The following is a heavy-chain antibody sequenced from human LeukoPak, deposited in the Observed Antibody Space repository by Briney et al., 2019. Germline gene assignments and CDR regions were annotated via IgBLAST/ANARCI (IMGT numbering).Heavy chain of an antibody. CDR1: GFTFSSYE. V-gene: IGHV3-48*03. J-gene: IGHJ6*02. D-gene: IGHD6-13*01. CDR2: ISSSGSTI. CDR3: GTLSAEPQQLAYYYYGMDV. Sequence: GGSLRLSCAASGFTFSSYEMNWVRQAPGKGLEWVSYISSSGSTIYYADSVKGRFTISRDNAKNSLYLQMSSLRAEDTAVYYCGTLSAEPQQLAYYYYGMDVWGQGTTVTVSS.